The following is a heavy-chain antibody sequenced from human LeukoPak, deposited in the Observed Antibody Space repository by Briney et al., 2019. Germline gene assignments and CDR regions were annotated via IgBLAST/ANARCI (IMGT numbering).Heavy chain of an antibody. D-gene: IGHD3-22*01. CDR3: AKSADYYDSSGYYYAFGAFDI. V-gene: IGHV3-23*01. Sequence: PGGSLRLSCAASGFTFSSYAMSWVRQAPGKGLEWVSAISGSGGRTYYADSVKGRFTISGDNSKNTLYLQMNSLRAEDTAVYYCAKSADYYDSSGYYYAFGAFDIWGQGTMLTVSS. J-gene: IGHJ3*02. CDR2: ISGSGGRT. CDR1: GFTFSSYA.